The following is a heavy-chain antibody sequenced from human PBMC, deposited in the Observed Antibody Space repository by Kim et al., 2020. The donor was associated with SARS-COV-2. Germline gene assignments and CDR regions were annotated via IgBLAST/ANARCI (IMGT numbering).Heavy chain of an antibody. CDR3: ASTTDSSGYYYYFDL. CDR2: IYYSGST. V-gene: IGHV4-59*13. CDR1: GGSISSYY. Sequence: SETLSLTCTVSGGSISSYYWSWIRQPPGKGLEWIGYIYYSGSTNYNPSLKSRVTISVDTSKNQFSLKLSSVTAADTAVYYCASTTDSSGYYYYFDLWGRGTLVTVSS. J-gene: IGHJ2*01. D-gene: IGHD3-22*01.